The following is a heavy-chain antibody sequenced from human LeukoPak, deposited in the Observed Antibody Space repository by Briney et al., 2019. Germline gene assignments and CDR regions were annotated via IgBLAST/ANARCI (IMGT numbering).Heavy chain of an antibody. CDR3: AIASGSAAYGFDY. Sequence: PAESLTLSCAAAGCSFSNYGMHWVRQAQSKGRGWVAFIGYDGNTKYYGDSVKGRFTISRDDSKNTVYLQMYSLRPEDTAVYYCAIASGSAAYGFDYWGQGMLVTVFS. CDR2: IGYDGNTK. CDR1: GCSFSNYG. V-gene: IGHV3-30*02. D-gene: IGHD3-10*01. J-gene: IGHJ4*02.